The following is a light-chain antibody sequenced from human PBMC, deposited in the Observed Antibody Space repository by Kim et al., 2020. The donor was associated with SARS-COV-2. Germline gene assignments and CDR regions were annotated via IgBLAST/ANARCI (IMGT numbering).Light chain of an antibody. CDR2: EVS. CDR3: CSYAGSSTSVV. CDR1: SSDVGSYNL. J-gene: IGLJ2*01. V-gene: IGLV2-23*02. Sequence: SHTISCTGTSSDVGSYNLVSWYQQHPGKAPKLMIYEVSKRPSGVSNRFSGSKSGNPASLTISGLQAEDEADYYCCSYAGSSTSVVFGGGTQLTVL.